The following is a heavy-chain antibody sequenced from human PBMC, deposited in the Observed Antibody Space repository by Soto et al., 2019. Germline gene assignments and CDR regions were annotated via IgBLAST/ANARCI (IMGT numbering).Heavy chain of an antibody. CDR2: ISAYNGKT. Sequence: ASVKVSCKASGYTFTSYGISWVRQAPGQGLEWMGLISAYNGKTNYAQKLQGRVTMTTDTSTSTAYMELRSLRSDDTAVYYCARGSGDYGDYVLLRWGQGTLVTVSS. J-gene: IGHJ4*02. V-gene: IGHV1-18*04. D-gene: IGHD4-17*01. CDR3: ARGSGDYGDYVLLR. CDR1: GYTFTSYG.